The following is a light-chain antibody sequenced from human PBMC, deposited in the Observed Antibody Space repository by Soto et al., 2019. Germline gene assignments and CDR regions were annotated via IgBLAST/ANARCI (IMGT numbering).Light chain of an antibody. J-gene: IGKJ1*01. CDR1: QSISVW. CDR3: QQYATYWT. Sequence: DIQMPQSPSTLSASVGTRVTITCRASQSISVWLAWYQQKPGKAPNLLIYMASTLQSGVPSRFSGSGSGTEFTLTISSLQPDDFATYYCQQYATYWTVGQGTKVDIK. CDR2: MAS. V-gene: IGKV1-5*03.